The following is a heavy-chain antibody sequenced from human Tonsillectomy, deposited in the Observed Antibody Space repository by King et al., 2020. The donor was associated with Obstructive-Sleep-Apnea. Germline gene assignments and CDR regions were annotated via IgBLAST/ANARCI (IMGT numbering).Heavy chain of an antibody. Sequence: HVQLVESGGGVVQPGTSLTLSCAASGFTFGDFGMHWVRQAPGKGLEWVAVTWDDGNFKYYADSVKGRFTVSRDNFNYTLSLQINSLRADETAVYYCAKSMSTGDQDAFDIWGQGTLVTVSS. J-gene: IGHJ3*02. CDR3: AKSMSTGDQDAFDI. D-gene: IGHD7-27*01. CDR1: GFTFGDFG. V-gene: IGHV3-33*06. CDR2: TWDDGNFK.